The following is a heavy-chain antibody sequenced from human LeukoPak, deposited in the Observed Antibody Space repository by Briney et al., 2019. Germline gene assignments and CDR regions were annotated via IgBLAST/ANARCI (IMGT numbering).Heavy chain of an antibody. CDR3: ARGQYYYDSSGYYRY. CDR1: GFTFSSYA. CDR2: ISYDGSNK. J-gene: IGHJ4*02. Sequence: GGSLRLSCAASGFTFSSYAMHWVRQAPGKGLEWVAVISYDGSNKYYADSVKGRFTISRDNSKNTPYLQMNSLRAEDTAVYYCARGQYYYDSSGYYRYWGQGTLVTVSS. D-gene: IGHD3-22*01. V-gene: IGHV3-30-3*01.